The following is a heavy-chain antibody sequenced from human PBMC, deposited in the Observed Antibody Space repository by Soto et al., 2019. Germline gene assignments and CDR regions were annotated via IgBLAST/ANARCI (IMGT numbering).Heavy chain of an antibody. CDR3: AATIIAAVGTGCYYGMDV. Sequence: SVKVSCKASGFTFTSSAVQWVRQARGQRLEWIGWIVVGSGDTNSAQKFQKRVTITRDMSTSTAYIELSSLRSEDTAVYYCAATIIAAVGTGCYYGMDVWGQGTTVTVSS. V-gene: IGHV1-58*01. CDR1: GFTFTSSA. J-gene: IGHJ6*02. CDR2: IVVGSGDT. D-gene: IGHD6-13*01.